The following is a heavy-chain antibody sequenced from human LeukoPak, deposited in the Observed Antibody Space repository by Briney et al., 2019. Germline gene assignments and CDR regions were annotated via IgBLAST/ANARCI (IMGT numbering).Heavy chain of an antibody. J-gene: IGHJ4*02. CDR2: INPNSGGT. Sequence: ASVKVSCKASGYTFTGYYMHWVRQAPGQGLEWMGWINPNSGGTNYAQKFQGRVTMTRDTSISTAYMELSRLRSDDTAVYCCALGTVVTPLLFDYWGQGTLVTVSS. CDR1: GYTFTGYY. D-gene: IGHD4-23*01. V-gene: IGHV1-2*02. CDR3: ALGTVVTPLLFDY.